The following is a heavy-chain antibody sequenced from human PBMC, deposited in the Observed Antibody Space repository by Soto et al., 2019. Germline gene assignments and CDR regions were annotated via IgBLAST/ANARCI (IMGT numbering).Heavy chain of an antibody. CDR3: AKDGDIVVLVADY. J-gene: IGHJ4*02. Sequence: EVHLLESGGGLVQPGGSLRLSCVASGFTFSSYSMRWVRQAPGKGLEWVSGFRAGGDDGTTYYADSVKGRFTIYRDNSKNTLYLQMNSLRTEDTAVYYCAKDGDIVVLVADYWGQGTLATVSS. CDR1: GFTFSSYS. D-gene: IGHD2-15*01. V-gene: IGHV3-23*01. CDR2: FRAGGDDGTT.